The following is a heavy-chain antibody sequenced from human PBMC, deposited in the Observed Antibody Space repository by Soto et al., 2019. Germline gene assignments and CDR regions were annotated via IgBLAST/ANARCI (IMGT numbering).Heavy chain of an antibody. CDR2: INPKNGVT. CDR3: AKEGVIAAPPPYSWFDP. J-gene: IGHJ5*02. V-gene: IGHV1-2*02. D-gene: IGHD2-21*01. Sequence: ASVKVSCKASGYSFTGYYLHWVRQAPGQGLEWMGWINPKNGVTKYGQKFQGRLTMTRDTSTSTAYMELSRLQSGDTAVYYCAKEGVIAAPPPYSWFDPGGQGVLVTVSS. CDR1: GYSFTGYY.